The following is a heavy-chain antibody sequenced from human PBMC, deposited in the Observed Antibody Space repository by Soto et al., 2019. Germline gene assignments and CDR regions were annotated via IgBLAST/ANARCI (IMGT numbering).Heavy chain of an antibody. V-gene: IGHV4-61*01. Sequence: PSETLSLTCTVSGGSVTSDNYYWSWIRQPPGKGLEWVGFIYYTGSTHYNPSLKSRVTISVDTSKNQFSLKLSPVTAADTAVYYCARAKNSGYAIPFDPWGQGTLVTVSS. CDR2: IYYTGST. CDR1: GGSVTSDNYY. J-gene: IGHJ5*02. D-gene: IGHD5-12*01. CDR3: ARAKNSGYAIPFDP.